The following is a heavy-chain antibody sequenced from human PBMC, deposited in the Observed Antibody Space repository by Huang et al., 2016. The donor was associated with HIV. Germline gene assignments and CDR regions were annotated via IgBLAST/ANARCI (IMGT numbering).Heavy chain of an antibody. CDR2: IRGSGHST. CDR3: AKDPSSPYGDSYFEQ. J-gene: IGHJ4*02. V-gene: IGHV3-23*01. D-gene: IGHD4-17*01. CDR1: GFPFIDFA. Sequence: EVQLLESGGGLVQLGGSLRLSCAASGFPFIDFAMSWVRQGPGRGLTWGSTIRGSGHSTYYADSVKGRFTISRDNSKNTLYLQMNKLRVEDTAVYFCAKDPSSPYGDSYFEQWGQGTLVTVSP.